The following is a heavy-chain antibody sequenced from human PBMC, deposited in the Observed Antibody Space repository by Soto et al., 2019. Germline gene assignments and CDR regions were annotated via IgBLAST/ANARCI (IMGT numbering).Heavy chain of an antibody. CDR1: GFTFSSYA. V-gene: IGHV3-30-3*01. J-gene: IGHJ6*02. Sequence: LRLSCAASGFTFSSYAMHWVRQAPGKGLEWVAVISYDGSNKYYADSVKGRFTISRDNSKNTLYLQMNSLRAEDTAVYYCARDFNVDVWGQGTTVTVSS. CDR2: ISYDGSNK. CDR3: ARDFNVDV.